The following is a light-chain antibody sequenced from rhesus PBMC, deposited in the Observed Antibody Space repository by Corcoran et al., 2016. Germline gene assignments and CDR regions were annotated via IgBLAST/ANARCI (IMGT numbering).Light chain of an antibody. Sequence: DIQMTQSPSSLSASVGDRVTITCRASQGISDFLSWYQQKPGKAPNRLIYSTSTLESGVPSRFSGSGSGTDFTLTSSSLQPEDFAAYYCLQGYSTPFTFGGGTKVELK. J-gene: IGKJ4*01. CDR1: QGISDF. CDR2: STS. V-gene: IGKV1-36*02. CDR3: LQGYSTPFT.